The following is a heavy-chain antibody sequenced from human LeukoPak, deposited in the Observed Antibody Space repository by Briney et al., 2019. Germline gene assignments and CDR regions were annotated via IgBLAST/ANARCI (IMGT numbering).Heavy chain of an antibody. J-gene: IGHJ4*02. Sequence: PSETLSLTCAVYGGSFSGYYWSWIRQPPGRGLEWIGEIIRSGSTNYNPSLKSRVTISVDTSKKQFSLKLSSVTAADAAVYYCVTYYFDSSGPKKNYWGQGTLVTVSS. CDR3: VTYYFDSSGPKKNY. CDR1: GGSFSGYY. CDR2: IIRSGST. D-gene: IGHD3-22*01. V-gene: IGHV4-34*12.